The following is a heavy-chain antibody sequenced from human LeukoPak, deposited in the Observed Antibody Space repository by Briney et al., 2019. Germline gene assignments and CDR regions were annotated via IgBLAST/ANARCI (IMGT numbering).Heavy chain of an antibody. CDR3: ARDLVYYDSSGTFDY. J-gene: IGHJ4*02. CDR1: GYTFTSYY. Sequence: ASVKVSCKASGYTFTSYYMHWVRQAPGQGLEWMGIINPSGGSTSYAQKFQGRVTMTRDTSTSTVYMELSSLRSEDTAVYYCARDLVYYDSSGTFDYWGQGTLVTVSS. V-gene: IGHV1-46*01. D-gene: IGHD3-22*01. CDR2: INPSGGST.